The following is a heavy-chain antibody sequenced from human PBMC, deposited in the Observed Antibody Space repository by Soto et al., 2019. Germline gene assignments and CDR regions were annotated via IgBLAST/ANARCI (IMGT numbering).Heavy chain of an antibody. CDR3: ARDSGSQLLIDY. CDR1: GDTFSTYT. D-gene: IGHD2-2*01. CDR2: SIPILDVA. V-gene: IGHV1-69*08. Sequence: QVQLVQSGAEVKKPGSSVRVSCKASGDTFSTYTISWVRQAPGQGFEWLGRSIPILDVANYAQSFQGRVTITADKSTSTAYMELNSLRSEDTAVYYCARDSGSQLLIDYWGQGTLVTVSS. J-gene: IGHJ4*02.